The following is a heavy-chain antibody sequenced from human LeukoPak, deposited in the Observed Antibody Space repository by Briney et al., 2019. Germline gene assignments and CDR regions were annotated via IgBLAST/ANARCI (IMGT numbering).Heavy chain of an antibody. Sequence: ASVKVSCKASGYTFTGYYMHWVRQAPGQGLEWMGWINPNSGGTNYAQKFQGRVTMTRDTSISTAYMELSRLRSDDTAVYYCARDIVVVPAAIQYYYYGMGVWGQGTTVTVSS. V-gene: IGHV1-2*02. J-gene: IGHJ6*02. CDR1: GYTFTGYY. CDR2: INPNSGGT. D-gene: IGHD2-2*02. CDR3: ARDIVVVPAAIQYYYYGMGV.